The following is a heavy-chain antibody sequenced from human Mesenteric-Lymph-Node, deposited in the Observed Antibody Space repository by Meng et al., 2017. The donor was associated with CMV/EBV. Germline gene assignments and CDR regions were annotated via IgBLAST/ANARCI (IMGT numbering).Heavy chain of an antibody. V-gene: IGHV1-2*02. D-gene: IGHD5-12*01. CDR1: GYWLIAHNFIHYY. CDR2: IKPNTGGT. J-gene: IGHJ5*02. CDR3: ANEYNGGDERWFDP. Sequence: AAVQVSCQASGYWLIAHNFIHYYINWVRQAPGQGLEWMGWIKPNTGGTNYAQKFQGRVTMSRNTSINTVYMELSRLRSDDTAVYYCANEYNGGDERWFDPWGQGTLVTVSS.